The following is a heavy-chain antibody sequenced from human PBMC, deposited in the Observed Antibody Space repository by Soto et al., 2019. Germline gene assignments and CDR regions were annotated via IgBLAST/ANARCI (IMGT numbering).Heavy chain of an antibody. V-gene: IGHV4-61*01. D-gene: IGHD3-10*01. CDR3: ARNYGSGSYIMGYYYRMEV. J-gene: IGHJ6*02. CDR2: IYYSGST. Sequence: SETLSLTCTVSGGSVSSGSYYWSWIRQPPGKGLEWIGYIYYSGSTNYNPSLMSRVTISVDTSKNQFSLKLSSVTAADTAVYYCARNYGSGSYIMGYYYRMEVWGRGPTVTVSS. CDR1: GGSVSSGSYY.